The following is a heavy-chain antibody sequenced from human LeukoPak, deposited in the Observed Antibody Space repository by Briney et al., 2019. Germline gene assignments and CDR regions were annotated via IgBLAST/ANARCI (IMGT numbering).Heavy chain of an antibody. CDR2: ISSNGGST. CDR3: AKDEGSHYYYYYYMDV. J-gene: IGHJ6*03. D-gene: IGHD3-10*01. V-gene: IGHV3-64*01. CDR1: GFTFSSYA. Sequence: PGGSLRLSCAASGFTFSSYAMHWVRQAPGKGLEYVSAISSNGGSTYYANSVKGRFTISRDNSKNTLYLQMNSLRAEDTAVYYCAKDEGSHYYYYYYMDVWGKGTTVTVSS.